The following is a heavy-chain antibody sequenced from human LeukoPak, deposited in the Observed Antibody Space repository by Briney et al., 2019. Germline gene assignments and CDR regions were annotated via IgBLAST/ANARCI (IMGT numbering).Heavy chain of an antibody. V-gene: IGHV3-30*02. Sequence: PGGSLRLSCVASGFTFSRYGIHWVRQAPGKGLEWVAFIPYHENIEYYADSVKGRFTVSRDDSKNTVYLQMNSLRAEDTAVYYCVRTGLLKNWFDPWGHGNQVTVSS. CDR1: GFTFSRYG. CDR3: VRTGLLKNWFDP. CDR2: IPYHENIE. J-gene: IGHJ5*02. D-gene: IGHD1-1*01.